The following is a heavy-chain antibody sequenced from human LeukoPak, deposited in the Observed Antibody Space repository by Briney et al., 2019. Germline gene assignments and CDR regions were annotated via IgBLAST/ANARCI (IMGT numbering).Heavy chain of an antibody. Sequence: SRTLSLTCTVSGGSISSGGYYWSWIRQHPGKGLEWIGYIYYSGSTYYNPSLKSRVTISVDTSKNQFSLKLSSVTASYTAVYYCAEGGGLRGYELEYWGQGTLVTVSS. D-gene: IGHD5-12*01. J-gene: IGHJ4*02. V-gene: IGHV4-31*03. CDR1: GGSISSGGYY. CDR3: AEGGGLRGYELEY. CDR2: IYYSGST.